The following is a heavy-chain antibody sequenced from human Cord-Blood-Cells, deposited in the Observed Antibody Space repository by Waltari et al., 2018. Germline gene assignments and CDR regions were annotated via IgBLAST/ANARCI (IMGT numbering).Heavy chain of an antibody. V-gene: IGHV4-38-2*01. J-gene: IGHJ4*02. CDR2: IYHSGGT. CDR1: GYSISSGYY. Sequence: QVQLQESGPGLVKPSETLSLTCAVSGYSISSGYYWGWIRQPPGKVLEWIGSIYHSGGTYYNPSLKSRVTISVDTSKNQFSLKLSSVTAADTAVYYCARYYYDSSGVDYWGQGTLVTVSS. CDR3: ARYYYDSSGVDY. D-gene: IGHD3-22*01.